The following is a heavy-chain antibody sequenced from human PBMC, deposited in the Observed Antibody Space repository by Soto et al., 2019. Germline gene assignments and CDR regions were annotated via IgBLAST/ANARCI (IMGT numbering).Heavy chain of an antibody. D-gene: IGHD3-10*01. V-gene: IGHV1-18*04. CDR2: ISAYNGNT. J-gene: IGHJ4*02. Sequence: ASVKVSFKASGYTFTSYGISWVRHAPGQGLEWMGWISAYNGNTNYAQKLQGRVTMTTDTSTSTAYMELRSLRSDDTAVYYCARDATITMVRGVISNFDYWGQGTQVTVSS. CDR3: ARDATITMVRGVISNFDY. CDR1: GYTFTSYG.